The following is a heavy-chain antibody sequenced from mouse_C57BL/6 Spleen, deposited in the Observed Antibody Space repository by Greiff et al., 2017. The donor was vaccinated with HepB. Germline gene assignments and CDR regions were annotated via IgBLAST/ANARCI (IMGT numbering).Heavy chain of an antibody. CDR3: ARRVYGYCDY. J-gene: IGHJ2*01. CDR2: IDPSDSYT. V-gene: IGHV1-69*01. D-gene: IGHD2-10*02. CDR1: GYTFTSYW. Sequence: QVQLQQPGAELVMPGASVKLSCKASGYTFTSYWMHWVKQRPGQGLEWIGEIDPSDSYTNYNQKFKGKSTLTVDKSSSTAYMQLSSLTSEDSAVYYCARRVYGYCDYWGQGTTLTVSS.